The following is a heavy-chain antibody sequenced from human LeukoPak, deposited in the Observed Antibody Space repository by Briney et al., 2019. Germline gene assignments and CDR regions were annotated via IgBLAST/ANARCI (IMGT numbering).Heavy chain of an antibody. J-gene: IGHJ1*01. CDR2: IIPIFGTA. CDR1: GGTFSSYA. Sequence: SVKVSCKASGGTFSSYAISWVRQAPGQGLEWMGGIIPIFGTANYAQKFQGRVTMTRNTSISTAYMELSSLRSEDTAVYYCARGGGSTWTQRGYFQHWGQGTLVTVSS. D-gene: IGHD6-13*01. CDR3: ARGGGSTWTQRGYFQH. V-gene: IGHV1-69*05.